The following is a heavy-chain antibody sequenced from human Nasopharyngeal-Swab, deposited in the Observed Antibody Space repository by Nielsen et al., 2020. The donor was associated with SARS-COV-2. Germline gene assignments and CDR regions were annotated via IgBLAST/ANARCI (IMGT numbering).Heavy chain of an antibody. Sequence: SETLSPTCTASGGSTSSSFWSWIPQPPGKGLEWIGYIYSSGSTNYNPSLKSRVTMSVDTSKNQFSLMLNSVTAADTAVYYCARVAIGDYSTSFSLDPWGQGMLVSVSS. CDR1: GGSTSSSF. CDR3: ARVAIGDYSTSFSLDP. J-gene: IGHJ5*02. D-gene: IGHD4-11*01. V-gene: IGHV4-59*01. CDR2: IYSSGST.